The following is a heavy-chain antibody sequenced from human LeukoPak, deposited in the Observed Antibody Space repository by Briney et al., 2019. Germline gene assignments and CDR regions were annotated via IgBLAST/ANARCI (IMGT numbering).Heavy chain of an antibody. CDR1: GFTFNSYW. D-gene: IGHD3-16*02. V-gene: IGHV3-7*04. CDR2: IKQGGTEK. CDR3: AREYDYVWGSYRYYYLDY. J-gene: IGHJ4*02. Sequence: GGSLRLSCAASGFTFNSYWMSWVRQAPGKGLEWVANIKQGGTEKYYVDSVKGRFTISRDNAKNSLYLQMNSLRSEDTAVYYCAREYDYVWGSYRYYYLDYWGQGTLVTVSS.